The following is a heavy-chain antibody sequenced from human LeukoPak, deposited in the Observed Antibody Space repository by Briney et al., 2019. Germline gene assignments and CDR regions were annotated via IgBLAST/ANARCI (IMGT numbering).Heavy chain of an antibody. CDR2: FDPEDGEI. D-gene: IGHD2-15*01. CDR3: ATMPTVADYFDY. Sequence: ASVKVSCKVSGYTLTELSMHWVRQAPGKGLEWMGGFDPEDGEIIYAQKFQGRVTMTEDTSTGTAYMELSSLRSEDTAVYYCATMPTVADYFDYWGQGTLVTVSS. J-gene: IGHJ4*02. CDR1: GYTLTELS. V-gene: IGHV1-24*01.